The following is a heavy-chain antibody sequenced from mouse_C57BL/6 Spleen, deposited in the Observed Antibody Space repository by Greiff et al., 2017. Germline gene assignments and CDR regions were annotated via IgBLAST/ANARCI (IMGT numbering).Heavy chain of an antibody. D-gene: IGHD1-1*01. V-gene: IGHV1-64*01. CDR1: GYTFTSYW. CDR3: ARSPRSYYGSSYDY. CDR2: IHPNSGST. J-gene: IGHJ2*01. Sequence: QVQLQQPGAELVKPGASVKLSCKASGYTFTSYWMHWVKQRPGQGLEWIGMIHPNSGSTNYNEKFKSKATLTVDKSSSTAYMQLSSLTSEDSAVYYCARSPRSYYGSSYDYWGQGTTLTVSS.